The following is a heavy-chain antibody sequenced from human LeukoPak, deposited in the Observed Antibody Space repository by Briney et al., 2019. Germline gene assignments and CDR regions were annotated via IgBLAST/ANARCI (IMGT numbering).Heavy chain of an antibody. J-gene: IGHJ4*02. CDR3: AKWGDYDVLTGYYVPDY. V-gene: IGHV3-23*01. Sequence: GASLRLSCAASGFTFSNYAMSWVRQAPGKGLEWVSAILGSGGSKYYADSVKGRFTVSRDNSKSTLYLQMNSLRAEDTALYYCAKWGDYDVLTGYYVPDYWGQGTLVTVSS. D-gene: IGHD3-9*01. CDR2: ILGSGGSK. CDR1: GFTFSNYA.